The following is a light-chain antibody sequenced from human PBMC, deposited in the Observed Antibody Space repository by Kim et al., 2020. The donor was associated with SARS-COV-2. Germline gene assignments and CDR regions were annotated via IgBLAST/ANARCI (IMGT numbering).Light chain of an antibody. CDR3: QQYYSTPPT. V-gene: IGKV4-1*01. J-gene: IGKJ4*01. Sequence: ANINCTSSQSVLYSFNNKNFSAWYQQEPGQPPKLRIYWASTREAGVPDRFSGSGSGTDFTLTITSLQAEDVAVYYCQQYYSTPPTFGGGTKGDIK. CDR1: QSVLYSFNNKNF. CDR2: WAS.